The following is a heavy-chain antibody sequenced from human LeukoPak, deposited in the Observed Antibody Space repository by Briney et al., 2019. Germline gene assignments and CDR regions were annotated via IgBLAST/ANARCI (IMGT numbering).Heavy chain of an antibody. CDR3: ARGPGGYDN. Sequence: GGSLRLSCAAPGFTVSSNYMTWVRQAPGKGLEWVSVIFGGGSTYYADSVKGRFTISRDNSKNTLFLQMNSLRVEDTAVYYCARGPGGYDNWGQGTLVTVSS. J-gene: IGHJ4*02. CDR1: GFTVSSNY. V-gene: IGHV3-66*01. D-gene: IGHD3-16*01. CDR2: IFGGGST.